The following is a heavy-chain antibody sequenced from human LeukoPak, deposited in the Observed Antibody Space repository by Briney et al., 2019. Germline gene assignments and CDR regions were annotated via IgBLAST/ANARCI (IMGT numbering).Heavy chain of an antibody. J-gene: IGHJ4*02. D-gene: IGHD6-19*01. V-gene: IGHV3-7*01. CDR2: IKQDGSEK. CDR3: ARDGAVAGTLDY. Sequence: GGSLRLSCAASGFTFSNYAMTWVRPAPGKGLEWVANIKQDGSEKYYVDSVKGRFTISRDNAKNSLYLQMNSLRAEDTAVYYCARDGAVAGTLDYWGQGTLVTVSS. CDR1: GFTFSNYA.